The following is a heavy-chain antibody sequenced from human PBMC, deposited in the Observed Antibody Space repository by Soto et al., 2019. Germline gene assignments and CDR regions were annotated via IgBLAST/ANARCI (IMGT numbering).Heavy chain of an antibody. CDR1: VYTITSYS. D-gene: IGHD2-15*01. J-gene: IGHJ4*02. V-gene: IGHV1-3*01. CDR3: ARENIAKQDYYFDN. Sequence: GVPEELCCDASVYTITSYSLHWVRRAPGQRLEWMGWINAGNGNTKYSQKFQGRVTITRDTSASTAYMELSSLRSEDTAVYYCARENIAKQDYYFDNWAQGTLVTVSS. CDR2: INAGNGNT.